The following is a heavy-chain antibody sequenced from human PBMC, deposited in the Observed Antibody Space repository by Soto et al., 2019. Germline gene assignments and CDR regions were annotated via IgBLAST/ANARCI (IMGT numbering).Heavy chain of an antibody. D-gene: IGHD4-17*01. CDR3: ARDVGRGTVTYDAFDI. CDR2: IYHSGST. CDR1: GGSISSRNW. Sequence: QVQLQESGPGLVKPSGTLSLTCAVSGGSISSRNWWRWVRQPPGKGLEWIGEIYHSGSTNYNPSLKSRVTISVDKSKDQFSLKLSSVTAADTAVYYCARDVGRGTVTYDAFDIWGQGTMVTVSS. J-gene: IGHJ3*02. V-gene: IGHV4-4*02.